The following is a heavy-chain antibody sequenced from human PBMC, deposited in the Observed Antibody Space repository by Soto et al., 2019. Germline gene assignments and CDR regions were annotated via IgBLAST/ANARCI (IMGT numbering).Heavy chain of an antibody. J-gene: IGHJ5*02. CDR2: INPYSGGA. CDR3: AIVIRGAYYKSPLDT. D-gene: IGHD3-10*01. V-gene: IGHV1-2*02. Sequence: GASVKVSCKASGYTFTGYFMHWVRQAPGQGLEWMGWINPYSGGADYAQSFQGRVTMTRDTSISTVYMELSRLRFDDTAVYYCAIVIRGAYYKSPLDTWGQRTVVTVSS. CDR1: GYTFTGYF.